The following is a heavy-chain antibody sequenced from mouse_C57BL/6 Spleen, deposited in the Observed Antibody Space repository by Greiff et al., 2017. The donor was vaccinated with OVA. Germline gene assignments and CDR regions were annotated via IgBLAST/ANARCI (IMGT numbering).Heavy chain of an antibody. Sequence: DVKLQESGGGLVKPGGSLKLSCAASGFTFSSYAMSWVRQTPETRLEWVATISDGGSYTYSPDNVKGRFTISRDNAKNNLYLQMSNLKSEDTAMYYCAREGAGRGYFDYWGQGTTLTVSS. V-gene: IGHV5-4*01. CDR2: ISDGGSYT. J-gene: IGHJ2*01. CDR1: GFTFSSYA. CDR3: AREGAGRGYFDY.